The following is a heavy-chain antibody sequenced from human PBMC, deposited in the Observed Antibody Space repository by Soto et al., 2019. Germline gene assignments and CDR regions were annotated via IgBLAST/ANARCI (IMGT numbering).Heavy chain of an antibody. CDR3: ARDQQQRRRNQLEYYYYYYGMDV. Sequence: PGGSLRLSCAASGFTFSNAWMSWVRQAPGKGLEWVGRIKSKTDGGTTDYAAPVKGRFTISRDDSKNTLYLQMNSLKTEDTAVYYCARDQQQRRRNQLEYYYYYYGMDVWGQGTTVTVSS. CDR2: IKSKTDGGTT. V-gene: IGHV3-15*01. J-gene: IGHJ6*02. CDR1: GFTFSNAW. D-gene: IGHD6-13*01.